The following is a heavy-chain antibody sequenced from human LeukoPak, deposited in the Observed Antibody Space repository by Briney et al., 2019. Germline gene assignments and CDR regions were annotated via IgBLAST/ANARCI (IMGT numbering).Heavy chain of an antibody. CDR3: ARDSYNDDSSGYYYFDF. CDR1: GFTFTSYA. J-gene: IGHJ2*01. V-gene: IGHV3-23*01. D-gene: IGHD3-22*01. CDR2: ISGSGRTT. Sequence: GGSLRLSCAASGFTFTSYAMSWVRQAPGKGLQWVSAISGSGRTTYYADSVKGRFTFSRDNSKNTVYLQMNSLRAEDTAVYYRARDSYNDDSSGYYYFDFWGRGTLVTVSS.